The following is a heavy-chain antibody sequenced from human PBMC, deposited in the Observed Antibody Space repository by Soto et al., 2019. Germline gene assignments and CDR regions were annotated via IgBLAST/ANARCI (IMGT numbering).Heavy chain of an antibody. V-gene: IGHV4-4*07. Sequence: SGTLSLTCSVSGDSISSYYWSWIRQSAGKGLEWIGRTYITGDTNYNPSLKSRVTMSLDTSKNQLSLKVTSVTAADTAVYYCAREYTETVDGPTPFYFDYWGQGTPVTVSS. CDR1: GDSISSYY. J-gene: IGHJ4*02. CDR3: AREYTETVDGPTPFYFDY. CDR2: TYITGDT. D-gene: IGHD6-19*01.